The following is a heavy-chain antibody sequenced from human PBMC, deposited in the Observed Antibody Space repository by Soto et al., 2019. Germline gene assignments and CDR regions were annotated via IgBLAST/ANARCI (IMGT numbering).Heavy chain of an antibody. CDR3: ASRRGYSGYQGRACDT. J-gene: IGHJ3*02. Sequence: QLRLQESGPGLVKPSETLSLTCTVSGGSISGSPHYWGWIRQPPGKGLEWIGHIFYSGSTYYNPSLKSRVTISVDTSKNQFALNLSSVTAADTALYYCASRRGYSGYQGRACDTWGQGTMVTDSS. D-gene: IGHD5-12*01. CDR1: GGSISGSPHY. V-gene: IGHV4-39*01. CDR2: IFYSGST.